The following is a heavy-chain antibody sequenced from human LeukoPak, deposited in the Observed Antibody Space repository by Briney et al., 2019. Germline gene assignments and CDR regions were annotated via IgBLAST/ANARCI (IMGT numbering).Heavy chain of an antibody. V-gene: IGHV3-74*01. CDR1: GFTFSSYW. CDR2: INGDGRNI. CDR3: ATSYSYGPFDY. Sequence: GGSLRLSCVASGFTFSSYWMHWVRQDPRKGLVWVSRINGDGRNINYADSVRGRFTISRDNAKNTLYLQMNTLRVEDTAVYYCATSYSYGPFDYWGQGTLVTVSS. D-gene: IGHD5-18*01. J-gene: IGHJ4*02.